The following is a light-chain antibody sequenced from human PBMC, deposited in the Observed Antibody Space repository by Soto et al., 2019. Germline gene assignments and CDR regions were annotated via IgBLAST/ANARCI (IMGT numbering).Light chain of an antibody. CDR1: QSVSTSK. CDR2: DAS. J-gene: IGKJ1*01. CDR3: QQYVNFVWT. V-gene: IGKV3-20*01. Sequence: IVLTQSPGTLSLSPGVRATLPCRTSQSVSTSKLAWYQQRPGQAPRLLMYDASRRATGIPDRFSGSGSGTDFTLTISRLEPEDVAVYYCQQYVNFVWTFGQGTKVDIK.